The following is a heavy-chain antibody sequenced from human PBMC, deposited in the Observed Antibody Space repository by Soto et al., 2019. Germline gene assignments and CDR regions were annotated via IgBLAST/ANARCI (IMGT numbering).Heavy chain of an antibody. CDR2: IFSNDEK. J-gene: IGHJ6*03. CDR1: GFSLSDGKWG. V-gene: IGHV2-26*01. CDR3: ARILFGRSVAGGYFYMDV. D-gene: IGHD6-19*01. Sequence: PSETITLTCTVSGFSLSDGKWGVSWIRQPPGKALEWLAHIFSNDEKSYRTSLKSRLTISEDTSKSQVVLTMTNVDPVDTATYYCARILFGRSVAGGYFYMDVWGKGTTVTVSS.